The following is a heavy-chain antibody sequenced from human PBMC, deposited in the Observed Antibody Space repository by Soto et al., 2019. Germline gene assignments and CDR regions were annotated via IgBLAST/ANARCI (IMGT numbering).Heavy chain of an antibody. V-gene: IGHV1-3*01. CDR3: ASGRGGWYFDY. CDR1: GSTFTRYA. Sequence: GASVKVSCKASGSTFTRYAIHWLRQAPGQGLEWMGWISAGNGNVKYSEKLQGRVTITRDTSAKTGYLDLSSLRSEDTAVCYCASGRGGWYFDYWGQGTQVTVSS. CDR2: ISAGNGNV. J-gene: IGHJ4*02. D-gene: IGHD6-19*01.